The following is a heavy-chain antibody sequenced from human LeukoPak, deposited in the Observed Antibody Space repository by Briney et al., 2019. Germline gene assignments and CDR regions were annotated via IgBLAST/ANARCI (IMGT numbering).Heavy chain of an antibody. CDR2: MNPNTGDT. Sequence: EASVEVSCKASGYAFTGYDINWVRQATGQGLEWMGWMNPNTGDTGYAQNFQGRLTMTRNTSIDTAYMELSGLRSEDTAIYYCTRGSLSGSSRDYWGQGTLVTVSS. J-gene: IGHJ4*02. CDR1: GYAFTGYD. V-gene: IGHV1-8*01. CDR3: TRGSLSGSSRDY. D-gene: IGHD1-26*01.